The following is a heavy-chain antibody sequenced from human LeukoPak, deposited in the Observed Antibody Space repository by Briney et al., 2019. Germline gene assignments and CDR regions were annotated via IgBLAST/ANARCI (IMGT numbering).Heavy chain of an antibody. Sequence: GGSLRLSCAASGFIFDGYAMNWVRQAPGKGLEWVAQVSKDGSATFYADSVRGRFTISRDNSKNTLSLQMDNLRVDDTAVYFCATGRVHLDYWGQGALVSVSS. J-gene: IGHJ4*02. CDR1: GFIFDGYA. D-gene: IGHD3-10*01. CDR3: ATGRVHLDY. V-gene: IGHV3-30*03. CDR2: VSKDGSAT.